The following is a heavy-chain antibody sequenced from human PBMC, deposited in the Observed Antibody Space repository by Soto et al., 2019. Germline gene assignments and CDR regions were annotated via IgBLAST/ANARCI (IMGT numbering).Heavy chain of an antibody. Sequence: EVHLVESGGGLVQPGGSLRLSCAASGITFSNYWMTWVRQAPGKGLEWVANIKQDGSEKYYVDSVKGRFTISRDNANNSLYLQMNSLRAEDTAGYYCAREQDDSSDAFAIWGQGTMVTVSS. CDR2: IKQDGSEK. CDR1: GITFSNYW. V-gene: IGHV3-7*01. D-gene: IGHD3-3*01. CDR3: AREQDDSSDAFAI. J-gene: IGHJ3*02.